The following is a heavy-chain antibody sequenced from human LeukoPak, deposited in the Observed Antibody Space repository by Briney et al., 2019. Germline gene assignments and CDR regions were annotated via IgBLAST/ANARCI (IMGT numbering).Heavy chain of an antibody. D-gene: IGHD6-19*01. J-gene: IGHJ4*02. CDR2: INPSGSIT. CDR1: GFTFTSYS. Sequence: ASVKVSCKASGFTFTSYSMQWVRQAPGQGLEWMGIINPSGSITSYTQKFQGRVTITRDTSTSTVYMELSSLRSDDTAVYYCARGATYISGHHDAWGQGTLVTVSS. V-gene: IGHV1-46*01. CDR3: ARGATYISGHHDA.